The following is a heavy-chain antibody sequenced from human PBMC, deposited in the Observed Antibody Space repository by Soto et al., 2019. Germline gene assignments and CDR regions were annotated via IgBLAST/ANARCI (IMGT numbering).Heavy chain of an antibody. V-gene: IGHV3-15*01. J-gene: IGHJ4*02. Sequence: QLLESGGGLVKPGGSLRLSCTASGFSFSNAWMSWVRQAPGKGLEWVGRIKTKTNGATTDYAAPVQGRFSISRDDSKNMLFLQMDSLQTEDTAVYYCTRTSIGLYFDHWGQGTLVTVSS. CDR1: GFSFSNAW. D-gene: IGHD3-3*01. CDR2: IKTKTNGATT. CDR3: TRTSIGLYFDH.